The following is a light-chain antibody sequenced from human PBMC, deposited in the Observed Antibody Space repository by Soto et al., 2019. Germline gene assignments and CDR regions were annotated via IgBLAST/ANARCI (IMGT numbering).Light chain of an antibody. V-gene: IGLV2-23*02. CDR3: CSYAGTVAYV. Sequence: QSVLTQPASVSGSPGRSITISCAGTGSDVGAYNLVSWYQQHPGKAPELIICEVNTRPSGISNRFSGSKSGDTASLTISGLQAEDEADYFCCSYAGTVAYVFGTGTKVTVL. CDR1: GSDVGAYNL. CDR2: EVN. J-gene: IGLJ1*01.